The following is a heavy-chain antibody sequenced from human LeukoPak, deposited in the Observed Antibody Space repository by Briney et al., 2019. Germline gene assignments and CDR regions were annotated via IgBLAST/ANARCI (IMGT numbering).Heavy chain of an antibody. Sequence: ASVKVSCKASGYTFTSYGISWVRQAPGQGLEWMGWISAYNGNTNYAQKLQGRVTMTTDTSTSTAYMELRSLRSDDTAVYYCASLLTIGYDSSGYYYAYWGQGTLVTVSS. CDR1: GYTFTSYG. D-gene: IGHD3-22*01. J-gene: IGHJ4*02. CDR2: ISAYNGNT. CDR3: ASLLTIGYDSSGYYYAY. V-gene: IGHV1-18*01.